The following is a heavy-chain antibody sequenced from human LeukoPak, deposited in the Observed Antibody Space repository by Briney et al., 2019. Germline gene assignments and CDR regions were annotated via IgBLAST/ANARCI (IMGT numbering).Heavy chain of an antibody. D-gene: IGHD6-13*01. CDR1: GFTFSSYA. V-gene: IGHV3-30*04. CDR2: ISNDGSDE. CDR3: AKEVYSSSWYVDD. Sequence: GGSLRLSCAASGFTFSSYAMHWVRQAPGKGLEWVAVISNDGSDEYYADSVQGRFTISRDNPKNTLYLQMNSLRAGDTAVYYCAKEVYSSSWYVDDWGQGTLVTVSS. J-gene: IGHJ4*02.